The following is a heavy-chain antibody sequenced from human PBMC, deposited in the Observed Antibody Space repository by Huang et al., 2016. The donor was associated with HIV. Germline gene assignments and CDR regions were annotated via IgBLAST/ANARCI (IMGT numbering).Heavy chain of an antibody. CDR2: IMVDSSDT. J-gene: IGHJ6*03. CDR3: ARSGFGVVITTTLDYYYMDV. D-gene: IGHD3-3*01. Sequence: QVQLVQSGAEVKKPGASVTVSCEASNYTFGRHGISWARQDPGQGLAWMGWIMVDSSDTKYAQKFQGRVTMTRETATRTAYMELTSLRFDDTAVYYCARSGFGVVITTTLDYYYMDVWGTGTTVTVSS. CDR1: NYTFGRHG. V-gene: IGHV1-18*01.